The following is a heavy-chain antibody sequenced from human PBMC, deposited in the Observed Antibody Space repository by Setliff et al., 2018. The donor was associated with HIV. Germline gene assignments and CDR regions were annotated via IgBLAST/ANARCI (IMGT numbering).Heavy chain of an antibody. CDR2: IYRSGSI. V-gene: IGHV4-38-2*01. J-gene: IGHJ5*02. CDR1: GCSINSGFS. D-gene: IGHD6-19*01. CDR3: ARPRRVRSRAWYWFDI. Sequence: SETLSLTCAASGCSINSGFSRAWIRQPPGQGPQWIGSIYRSGSIYYNPSLQSRVTISVDSSKNQFSLNLFSVTAADTAVYYCARPRRVRSRAWYWFDIWGQGTLVTVSS.